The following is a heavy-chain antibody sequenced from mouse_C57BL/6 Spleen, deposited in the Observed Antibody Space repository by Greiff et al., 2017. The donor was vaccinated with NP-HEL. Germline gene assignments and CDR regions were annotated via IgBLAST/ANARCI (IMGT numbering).Heavy chain of an antibody. J-gene: IGHJ1*03. CDR2: IHPNSGST. D-gene: IGHD1-1*01. V-gene: IGHV1-64*01. CDR1: GYTFTSYW. CDR3: ATTVVPNWYFDV. Sequence: QVQLKQPGAELVKPGASVKLSCKASGYTFTSYWMHWVKQRPGQGLAWIGMIHPNSGSTNYNEKFKSKATLTVDKSSSTAYMQLSSLTSEDSAVYYCATTVVPNWYFDVWGTGTTVTVSS.